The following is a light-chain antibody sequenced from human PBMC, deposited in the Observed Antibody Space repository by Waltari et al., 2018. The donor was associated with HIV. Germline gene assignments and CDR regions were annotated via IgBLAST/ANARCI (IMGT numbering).Light chain of an antibody. Sequence: QSVLTQPHSASGTPGQRVTISCSGSSSNIGTNAVNWYQQLPGTAPKLLIYKSNERSSGVPDRFSASKSGASASLAISGLQSEDEAVYYCAAWDDSLNEVFGGGTKLTVL. J-gene: IGLJ3*02. V-gene: IGLV1-44*01. CDR3: AAWDDSLNEV. CDR2: KSN. CDR1: SSNIGTNA.